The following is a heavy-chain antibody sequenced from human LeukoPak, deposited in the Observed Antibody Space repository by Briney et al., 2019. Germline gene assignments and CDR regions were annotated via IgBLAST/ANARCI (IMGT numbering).Heavy chain of an antibody. V-gene: IGHV5-51*01. J-gene: IGHJ4*02. Sequence: GESLKISCKGSGYSSTSYWIGWVRQMPGKGLEWMGIIYPGDSDTRYSPSFQGQVTISADKSISTAYLQWSSLKASDTAMYYCARTKQRWLQLPYYFDYWGQGTLVTVSS. CDR3: ARTKQRWLQLPYYFDY. D-gene: IGHD5-24*01. CDR1: GYSSTSYW. CDR2: IYPGDSDT.